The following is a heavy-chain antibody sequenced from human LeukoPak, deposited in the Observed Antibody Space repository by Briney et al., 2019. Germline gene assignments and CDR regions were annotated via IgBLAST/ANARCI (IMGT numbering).Heavy chain of an antibody. CDR3: ARDAAKAQLAYFDY. Sequence: PSETLSLTCTVSGGSISSSSYYWGWIRQPPGKGLEWIGSIYYSGSTYYNPSLKGRVTISVDTSKNQFSLKLSSVTAADTAVYYCARDAAKAQLAYFDYWGQGTLVTVSS. V-gene: IGHV4-39*07. D-gene: IGHD6-13*01. CDR1: GGSISSSSYY. J-gene: IGHJ4*02. CDR2: IYYSGST.